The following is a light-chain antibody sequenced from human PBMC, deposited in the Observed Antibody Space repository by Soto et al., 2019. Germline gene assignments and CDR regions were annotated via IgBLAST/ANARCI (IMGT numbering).Light chain of an antibody. V-gene: IGKV3-20*01. CDR1: QSVSSSY. Sequence: VGLPKSQGTLSLSPGGRATLSCRASQSVSSSYFAWYQQTPGPAPRLIIYGASSRATGLPDRFSGSGSGTDFTLTISRLAPDDFAVYFCQQYTPPLTFGRGTKVDIK. CDR3: QQYTPPLT. J-gene: IGKJ4*01. CDR2: GAS.